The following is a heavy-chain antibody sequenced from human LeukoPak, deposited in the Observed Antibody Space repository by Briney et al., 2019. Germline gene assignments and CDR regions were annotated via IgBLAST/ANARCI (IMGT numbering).Heavy chain of an antibody. Sequence: GGSLRLSCAASGFTFSGYYTSWIRQAPGKGLEWVSHISESGTIIYNADSVKGRFTISRDNAKNSLSLHMSSLRAEDTAVYYCARLPTLNNQLVHSSWDAFDIWGRGTMVTVSS. CDR3: ARLPTLNNQLVHSSWDAFDI. CDR1: GFTFSGYY. D-gene: IGHD6-13*01. CDR2: ISESGTII. J-gene: IGHJ3*02. V-gene: IGHV3-11*04.